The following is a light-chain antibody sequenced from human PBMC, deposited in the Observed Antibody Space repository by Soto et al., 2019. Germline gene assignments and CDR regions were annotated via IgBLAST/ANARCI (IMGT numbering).Light chain of an antibody. CDR1: QNIRNY. CDR2: AAS. J-gene: IGKJ2*01. Sequence: DIQMTQSPSSLSASVGDRVTITCRASQNIRNYLNWYQQRPGKTPNLLVYAASNLRSGVPSRFSGSGSRTDFTLIISSLQAEDFATYYCQHLPSTSSYTFGQGTRVEIK. CDR3: QHLPSTSSYT. V-gene: IGKV1-39*01.